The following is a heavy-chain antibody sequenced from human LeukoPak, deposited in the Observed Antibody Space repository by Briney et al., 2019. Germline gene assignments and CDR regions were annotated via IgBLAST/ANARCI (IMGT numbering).Heavy chain of an antibody. J-gene: IGHJ4*02. Sequence: GGSLRLSCAASGFTFDDYAMHWVRQAPGKGLEWVSGISWNSGSIGYADSVKGRFTISRDNAKNSLYLQMNSLRAEDTAVYYCARDGSRLVVDVWGQGTLVTVSS. CDR3: ARDGSRLVVDV. CDR2: ISWNSGSI. V-gene: IGHV3-9*01. CDR1: GFTFDDYA. D-gene: IGHD2-15*01.